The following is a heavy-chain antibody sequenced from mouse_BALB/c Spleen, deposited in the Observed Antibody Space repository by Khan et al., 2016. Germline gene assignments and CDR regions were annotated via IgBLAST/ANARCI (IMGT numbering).Heavy chain of an antibody. V-gene: IGHV3-2*02. D-gene: IGHD3-3*01. Sequence: EVQLQESGPGLVKPSQSLSLTCTVTGYSITSDYAWNWIRQFPGNKLEWMGYISYSGSTSYNPSLKSRISITRDTSKNQFFLQLNSVTTEDTATXYCARGGLDYWGQGTTLTVSS. CDR1: GYSITSDYA. J-gene: IGHJ2*01. CDR2: ISYSGST. CDR3: ARGGLDY.